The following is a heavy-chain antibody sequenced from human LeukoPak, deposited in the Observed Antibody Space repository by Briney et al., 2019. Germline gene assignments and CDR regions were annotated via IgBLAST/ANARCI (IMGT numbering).Heavy chain of an antibody. CDR2: ISGSGSST. J-gene: IGHJ4*02. Sequence: PGGSLRLSCAASGFTFSSYAMSWVRQAPGKGLEWVSTISGSGSSTYYVDSVKGRFTISRDDSKNTLYLQMNSLKTEDTAVYYCAKDRAFQAAGVTDYWGQGTLVTVSS. CDR1: GFTFSSYA. CDR3: AKDRAFQAAGVTDY. D-gene: IGHD3-10*01. V-gene: IGHV3-23*01.